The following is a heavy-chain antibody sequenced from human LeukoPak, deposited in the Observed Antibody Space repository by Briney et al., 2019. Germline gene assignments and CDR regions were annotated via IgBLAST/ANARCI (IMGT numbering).Heavy chain of an antibody. CDR3: AREVSSSWYSADY. V-gene: IGHV1-69*04. D-gene: IGHD6-13*01. CDR2: IIPILGIA. CDR1: GGTFSSYA. Sequence: GASVKVSCKASGGTFSSYAISWVRQAPGQGLEWMGRIIPILGIANYAQKFQGRVTITADKSTSTAYMELSSLRSEDTAVYYCAREVSSSWYSADYWGQGTLVTVSS. J-gene: IGHJ4*02.